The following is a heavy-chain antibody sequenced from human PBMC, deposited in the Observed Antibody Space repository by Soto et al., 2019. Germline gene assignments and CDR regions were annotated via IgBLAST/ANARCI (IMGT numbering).Heavy chain of an antibody. V-gene: IGHV1-69*01. D-gene: IGHD3-22*01. CDR2: FIPIFGTA. J-gene: IGHJ4*02. Sequence: QVQLVQSGAEVKKPGSSVKVSCRASGGTFSSYAISWVRQAPGQGLEWMGGFIPIFGTANYAQKFQGRVTITADESTSTAYMELSSLRSEDTAVYYCARATTNYYDSSGYDYFDYWGQGTLVTVSS. CDR1: GGTFSSYA. CDR3: ARATTNYYDSSGYDYFDY.